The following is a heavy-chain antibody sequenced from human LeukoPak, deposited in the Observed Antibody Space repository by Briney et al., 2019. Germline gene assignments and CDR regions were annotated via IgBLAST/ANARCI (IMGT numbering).Heavy chain of an antibody. CDR1: GFTFSSYD. Sequence: GGSLRLSCAASGFTFSSYDMHWVRQATGKGLEWVSAIGTAGDTYYPGSVKGRFTISRENAKNSLYLQMNSLRAGDTAVYHCARGECSGGSCYYFDYWGQGTLVTVSS. CDR2: IGTAGDT. D-gene: IGHD2-15*01. CDR3: ARGECSGGSCYYFDY. J-gene: IGHJ4*02. V-gene: IGHV3-13*01.